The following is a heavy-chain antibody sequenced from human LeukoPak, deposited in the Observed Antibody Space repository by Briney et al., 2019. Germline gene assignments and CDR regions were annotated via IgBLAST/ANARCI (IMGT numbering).Heavy chain of an antibody. Sequence: SETLSLTCTVPGYSISSGYYWGWIRQPPGKGLEWIGSIYHSGSTYYSPSLKSRVTISVDTSKNQFSLKLSSVTAADTAVYYCARDPDRLDTAMVNWFDPWGQGTLVTVSS. CDR1: GYSISSGYY. J-gene: IGHJ5*02. CDR2: IYHSGST. V-gene: IGHV4-38-2*02. CDR3: ARDPDRLDTAMVNWFDP. D-gene: IGHD5-18*01.